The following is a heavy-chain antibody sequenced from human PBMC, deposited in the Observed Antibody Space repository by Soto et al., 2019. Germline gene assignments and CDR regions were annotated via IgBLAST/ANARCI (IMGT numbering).Heavy chain of an antibody. CDR2: INPKSGNT. CDR1: GYRFTGYS. CDR3: ARGPPYGGDSGDAFDI. V-gene: IGHV1-18*04. J-gene: IGHJ3*02. Sequence: SVKVSCKASGYRFTGYSRRWVRQAPGQGLEWMGWINPKSGNTNYAQKLQGRVTMTTDTSTSTAYMELRSMRSDDTAVYYCARGPPYGGDSGDAFDIWGQGTMVTVS. D-gene: IGHD2-21*02.